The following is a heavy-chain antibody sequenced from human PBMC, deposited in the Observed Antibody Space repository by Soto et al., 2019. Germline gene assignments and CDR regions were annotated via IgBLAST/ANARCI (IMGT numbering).Heavy chain of an antibody. V-gene: IGHV4-59*01. J-gene: IGHJ5*02. CDR1: GGSISSYY. D-gene: IGHD2-2*01. CDR2: IYYSGST. Sequence: SETLSLTCTVSGGSISSYYWSWIRQPPGKGLEWIGYIYYSGSTNYNPSLKSRVTISVDTSKNQFSLKLSSVTAADTAVYYCARAVVPAASWFDPWGQGTLVTVYS. CDR3: ARAVVPAASWFDP.